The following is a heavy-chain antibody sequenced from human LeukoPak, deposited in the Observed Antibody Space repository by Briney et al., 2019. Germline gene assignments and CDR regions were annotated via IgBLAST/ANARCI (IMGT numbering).Heavy chain of an antibody. V-gene: IGHV3-30-3*01. CDR3: ARDVEMATISFYYYYYAMDV. Sequence: SGGSLRLSCAASGFTFSSYAMHWVRQAPGKGLEWVAVISYDGNNKYYADSVKGRFTISRDNSKNTLYLQMNSPRAEDTAVYYCARDVEMATISFYYYYYAMDVWGQGTTVTVSS. CDR1: GFTFSSYA. CDR2: ISYDGNNK. D-gene: IGHD5-24*01. J-gene: IGHJ6*02.